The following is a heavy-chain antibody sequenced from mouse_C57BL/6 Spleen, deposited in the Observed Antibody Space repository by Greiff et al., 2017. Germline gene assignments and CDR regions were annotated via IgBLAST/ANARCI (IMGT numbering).Heavy chain of an antibody. CDR3: ARSSGTSYFDY. CDR1: GYTFTSYW. D-gene: IGHD4-1*01. V-gene: IGHV1-59*01. CDR2: IDPSDSYT. Sequence: QVQLQQPGAELVRPGTSVTLSCKASGYTFTSYWMHWVKQRPGQGLEWIGVIDPSDSYTNYNQKFKGKATLTVDTSSSTAYMQLSSLTSEDSAVYYGARSSGTSYFDYWGQGTTLTVSS. J-gene: IGHJ2*01.